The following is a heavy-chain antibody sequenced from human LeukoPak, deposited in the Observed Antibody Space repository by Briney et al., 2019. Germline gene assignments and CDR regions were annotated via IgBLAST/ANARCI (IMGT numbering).Heavy chain of an antibody. D-gene: IGHD1-1*01. CDR1: GFTFSSYN. J-gene: IGHJ3*01. CDR2: ISSFSSTI. Sequence: GGSLRLSCAASGFTFSSYNMNWVRQAPGKGLEWVSYISSFSSTIYYADSVMGRFTISRDNAKNSLYLQMNSLRAEDTAIYYCARERTKGGSDAFDFWGQGTLVTVSS. CDR3: ARERTKGGSDAFDF. V-gene: IGHV3-48*04.